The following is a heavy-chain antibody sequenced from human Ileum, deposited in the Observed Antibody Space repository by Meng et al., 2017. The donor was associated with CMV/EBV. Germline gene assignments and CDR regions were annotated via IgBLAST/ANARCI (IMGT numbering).Heavy chain of an antibody. Sequence: GESLKISCAASGFTFSSYWMHWVRQAPGKGLVWVSRISPDGSSTYYADFLKGRFTISRDNGKNTLYLQINSLRAEDTALYYCARVLMVAFDYWGQGTRVTVAS. J-gene: IGHJ4*02. D-gene: IGHD2-15*01. CDR2: ISPDGSST. V-gene: IGHV3-74*01. CDR3: ARVLMVAFDY. CDR1: GFTFSSYW.